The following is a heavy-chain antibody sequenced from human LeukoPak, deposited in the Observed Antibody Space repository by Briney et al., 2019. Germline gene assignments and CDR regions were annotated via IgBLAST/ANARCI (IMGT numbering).Heavy chain of an antibody. Sequence: GGSLRLSCAASGFTFSDYYMSWIRQAPGEGLEWVSYISSSGSTIYYADSVKGRFTISRDNAKNSLYLQMNSLRAEDTAVYYCARDRAIAAAGTLSRIDPWGQGTLVTVSS. CDR3: ARDRAIAAAGTLSRIDP. CDR1: GFTFSDYY. J-gene: IGHJ5*02. CDR2: ISSSGSTI. D-gene: IGHD6-13*01. V-gene: IGHV3-11*01.